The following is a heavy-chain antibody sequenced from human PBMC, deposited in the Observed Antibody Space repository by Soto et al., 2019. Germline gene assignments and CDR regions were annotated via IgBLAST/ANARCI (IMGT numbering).Heavy chain of an antibody. CDR2: IYESGST. J-gene: IGHJ6*02. Sequence: QVQLQESGPGLVEPSETLSLTCAVSGDSISSSNWWGWVRQSPGKGLEWIGDIYESGSTNYNPSLKSRVTISVDKSKNEISLSLTSVTAADTAVYYCGRLPFYYYAIDVWGQGTSVTVSS. CDR3: GRLPFYYYAIDV. CDR1: GDSISSSNW. V-gene: IGHV4-4*02.